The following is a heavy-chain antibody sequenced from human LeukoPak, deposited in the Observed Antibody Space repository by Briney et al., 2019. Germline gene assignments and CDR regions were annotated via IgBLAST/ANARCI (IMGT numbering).Heavy chain of an antibody. V-gene: IGHV4-59*01. D-gene: IGHD1-26*01. J-gene: IGHJ4*02. Sequence: SETLSLTCTVSGGSISSYYWSWIRQPPGRGLEWIGYIYYSGSTNYNPSLKSRVTISVDTSKNQFSLKLSSVTAADTAVYYCARDAYSGNYFDYWGQGTLVTVSS. CDR1: GGSISSYY. CDR2: IYYSGST. CDR3: ARDAYSGNYFDY.